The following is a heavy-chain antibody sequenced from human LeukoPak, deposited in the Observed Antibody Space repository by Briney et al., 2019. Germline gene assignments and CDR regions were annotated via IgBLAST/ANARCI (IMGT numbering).Heavy chain of an antibody. Sequence: GGSLRLSCAASGFTFGNYAMSWVRQAPGKGLEWVSGVSGSGTTTYYADSVKGRFTISRDNSKNTLFLQMNSLREEDTAVYYCVRDYLYAMDVWGQGTTVTVSS. CDR2: VSGSGTTT. J-gene: IGHJ6*02. CDR3: VRDYLYAMDV. V-gene: IGHV3-23*01. CDR1: GFTFGNYA.